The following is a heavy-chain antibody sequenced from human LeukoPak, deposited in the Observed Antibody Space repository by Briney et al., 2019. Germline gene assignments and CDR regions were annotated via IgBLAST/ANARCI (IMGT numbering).Heavy chain of an antibody. Sequence: GGSLRLSCAATEFSFGNYAMSLVRQAPGQGLHSVSAITSSGSGTYYADSVKGRFTISRDNSKNTLYLQMNSLRAEDTAVYYCAKKMGTGNFYFDYWGQGTLVTVSS. J-gene: IGHJ4*02. V-gene: IGHV3-23*01. CDR3: AKKMGTGNFYFDY. CDR1: EFSFGNYA. CDR2: ITSSGSGT. D-gene: IGHD3-10*01.